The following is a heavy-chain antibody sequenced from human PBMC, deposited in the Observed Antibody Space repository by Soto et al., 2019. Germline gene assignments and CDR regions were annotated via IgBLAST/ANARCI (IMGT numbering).Heavy chain of an antibody. CDR1: EYTLTYRY. D-gene: IGHD3-22*01. Sequence: SVKVSCKASEYTLTYRYLHWVRQAPGQALEWMGWITPFNGVTSYAQKFQDRVTITSDRSMSTAYMELSSLRSEDTAIFYCASGPYDSSAYFEYWGQGTQVTVSS. J-gene: IGHJ4*02. CDR3: ASGPYDSSAYFEY. V-gene: IGHV1-45*02. CDR2: ITPFNGVT.